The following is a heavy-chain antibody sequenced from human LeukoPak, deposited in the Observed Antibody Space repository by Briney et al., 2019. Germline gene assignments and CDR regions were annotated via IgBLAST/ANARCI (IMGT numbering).Heavy chain of an antibody. CDR1: GYTYTTYG. CDR2: ISAYNGNT. CDR3: ARQAVSSSIRCPIAY. V-gene: IGHV1-18*01. D-gene: IGHD2-2*01. Sequence: ASVKVSCKASGYTYTTYGITWVRQAPGQGLEWMGWISAYNGNTNYAQKFQGRLTITTDTTTRTAYMELRSLRFDDTAVYYCARQAVSSSIRCPIAYWGQGTLVTVSS. J-gene: IGHJ4*02.